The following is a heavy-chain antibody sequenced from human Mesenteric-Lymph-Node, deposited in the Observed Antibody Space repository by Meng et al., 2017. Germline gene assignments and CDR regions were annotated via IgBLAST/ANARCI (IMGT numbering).Heavy chain of an antibody. V-gene: IGHV1-2*06. CDR1: GYTFTGYY. D-gene: IGHD5-18*01. J-gene: IGHJ4*02. CDR3: AREDTAMVKYY. CDR2: INPNSGGT. Sequence: QVQLVQSGAEGKKPGASVKVSCKASGYTFTGYYMHWVRQAPGQGLEWMGRINPNSGGTNYAQKLQGRVTMTTDTSTSTAYMELRSLRSDDTAVYYCAREDTAMVKYYWGQGTLVTVSS.